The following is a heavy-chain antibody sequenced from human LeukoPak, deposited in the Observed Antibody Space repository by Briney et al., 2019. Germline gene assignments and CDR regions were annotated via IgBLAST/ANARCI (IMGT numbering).Heavy chain of an antibody. D-gene: IGHD3-9*01. Sequence: PSETLSLTCAVSGGSISSGGYSWSWIRQPPGKGLEWIGYIYHSGSTYYNPSLKSRVTISVDRSKNQFSLKLSSVTAADTAVYYCARGGAIDILTGYPFDYWGQGTLVTVSS. CDR2: IYHSGST. CDR3: ARGGAIDILTGYPFDY. J-gene: IGHJ4*02. CDR1: GGSISSGGYS. V-gene: IGHV4-30-2*01.